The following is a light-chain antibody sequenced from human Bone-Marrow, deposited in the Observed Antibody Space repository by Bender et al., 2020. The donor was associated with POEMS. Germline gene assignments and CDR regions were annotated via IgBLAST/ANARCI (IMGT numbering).Light chain of an antibody. CDR3: QSYDISLSGWV. CDR1: SSNMGAGYG. CDR2: NNE. V-gene: IGLV1-40*01. Sequence: QSVLTQPPSVSGAPGQTVTISCTGTSSNMGAGYGVNWYQQLPGTAPKLLIYNNENRPSGVPDRISGSKSGSSPSLAITVLQAEDEADYYCQSYDISLSGWVFGGGTKLTAL. J-gene: IGLJ3*02.